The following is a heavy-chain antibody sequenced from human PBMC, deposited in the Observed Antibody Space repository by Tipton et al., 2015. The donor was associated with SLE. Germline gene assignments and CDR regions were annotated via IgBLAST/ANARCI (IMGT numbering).Heavy chain of an antibody. Sequence: GSLRLSCTVSGFTFTNAWMGWVRRAPGKGLEWVGRIKSKADGGTTDYVAPVKGRFTMSRDDSKNTLYLQMNSLKTEDTAVYYCIPRGYSGYWGQGTLVTVSS. J-gene: IGHJ4*02. D-gene: IGHD5-12*01. CDR1: GFTFTNAW. V-gene: IGHV3-15*01. CDR3: IPRGYSGY. CDR2: IKSKADGGTT.